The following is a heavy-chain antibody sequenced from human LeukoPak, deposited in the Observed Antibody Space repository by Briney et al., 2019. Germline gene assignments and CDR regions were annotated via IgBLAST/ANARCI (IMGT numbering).Heavy chain of an antibody. Sequence: SGGSLRLSCAASGFTFSSYAMSWVRQAPGKGLEWVSAISGSGGSTYYADSVKGRLTISRDKSKNTLYLQMNSLRAEDTAVYYCARFLEWLLHFDYWGQGTLVTVSS. J-gene: IGHJ4*02. D-gene: IGHD3-3*01. CDR3: ARFLEWLLHFDY. CDR1: GFTFSSYA. V-gene: IGHV3-23*01. CDR2: ISGSGGST.